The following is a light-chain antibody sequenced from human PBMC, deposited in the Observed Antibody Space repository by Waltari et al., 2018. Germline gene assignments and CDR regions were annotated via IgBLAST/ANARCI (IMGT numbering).Light chain of an antibody. CDR2: CVS. V-gene: IGLV2-14*03. Sequence: QSALTQPASVSGSPGQSITISCAGSRYDVGGYKFVSWYQQPPGRAPKLLIYCVSNRPSGISSRFSGYKSGSTASLTISGLQTEDEADYFCSSYTSSTTVVLGGGTKLTVL. CDR1: RYDVGGYKF. J-gene: IGLJ2*01. CDR3: SSYTSSTTVV.